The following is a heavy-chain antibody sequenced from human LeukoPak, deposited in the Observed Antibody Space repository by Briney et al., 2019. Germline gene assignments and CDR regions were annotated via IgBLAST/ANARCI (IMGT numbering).Heavy chain of an antibody. Sequence: SETLSLTCTVSGGSISSYYWSWIRQPPGKGLEWIGYIYYSGSTNYNPSPKSRVTISVDTSKNQFSLKLSSVTAADTAVYYCARAQQLTVHIDYWGQGTLVTVSS. V-gene: IGHV4-59*08. CDR3: ARAQQLTVHIDY. D-gene: IGHD6-13*01. J-gene: IGHJ4*02. CDR1: GGSISSYY. CDR2: IYYSGST.